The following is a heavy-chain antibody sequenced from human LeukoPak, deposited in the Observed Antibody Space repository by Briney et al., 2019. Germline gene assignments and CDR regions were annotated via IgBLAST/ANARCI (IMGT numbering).Heavy chain of an antibody. CDR1: GYTFTGYY. V-gene: IGHV1-2*02. D-gene: IGHD1-1*01. Sequence: ASVKVSCKASGYTFTGYYMHWVRQAPGQGLEWMGWINPNSGGTNYAQKFQGRVTMTRDTSISTAYMELSRLRSDDTAVYYCVKDRTRLGPTRYFDYWGQGTLVTVSS. J-gene: IGHJ4*02. CDR2: INPNSGGT. CDR3: VKDRTRLGPTRYFDY.